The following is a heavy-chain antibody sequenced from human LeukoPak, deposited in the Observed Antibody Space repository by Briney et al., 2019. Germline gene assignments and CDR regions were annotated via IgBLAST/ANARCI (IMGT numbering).Heavy chain of an antibody. D-gene: IGHD3-22*01. V-gene: IGHV4-4*07. CDR2: TSGGG. CDR1: GDSISDQH. Sequence: SETLSLTCSVSGDSISDQHWSWIRQPAGKGLEWIGITSGGGNYNPPLKSRVTMSVDTSKNQVSLNLRSVTAADTAVYYCARLYYYNDGGLYYGPEAFDIWGQGTMVTVSS. CDR3: ARLYYYNDGGLYYGPEAFDI. J-gene: IGHJ3*02.